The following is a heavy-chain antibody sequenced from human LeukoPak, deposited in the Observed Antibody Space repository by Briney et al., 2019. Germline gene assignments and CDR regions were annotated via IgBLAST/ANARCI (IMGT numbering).Heavy chain of an antibody. CDR3: ARVMLPRGPRFDY. CDR1: GGSISSSSYY. J-gene: IGHJ4*02. V-gene: IGHV4-39*07. Sequence: PSETLSLTCTVSGGSISSSSYYWGWIRQPPGKGLEWIGSIYYSGSTYYNPSLKSRVTISVDTSKNQFSLKLSSVTAADTAVYYCARVMLPRGPRFDYWGQGTLVTVSS. D-gene: IGHD3-10*01. CDR2: IYYSGST.